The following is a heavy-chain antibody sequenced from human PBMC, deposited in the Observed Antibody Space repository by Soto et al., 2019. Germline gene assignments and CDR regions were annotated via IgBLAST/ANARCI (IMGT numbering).Heavy chain of an antibody. J-gene: IGHJ4*02. CDR3: ARAHGYSSGWALGY. CDR1: GGSISSGDYY. V-gene: IGHV4-30-4*01. D-gene: IGHD6-19*01. CDR2: IYYSGST. Sequence: PSETLSLTCTVSGGSISSGDYYWSWIRQPPGKGLEWIGYIYYSGSTYYNPSLKSRVTISVDTSKNQFSLKLSSVTAADTAVYYCARAHGYSSGWALGYWGQGTLVTVSS.